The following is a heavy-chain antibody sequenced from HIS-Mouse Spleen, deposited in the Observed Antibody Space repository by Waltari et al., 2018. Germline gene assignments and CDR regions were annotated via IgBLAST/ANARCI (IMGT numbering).Heavy chain of an antibody. CDR3: ARLPYDILTGYYNYFDY. V-gene: IGHV4-34*01. Sequence: QVQLQQWGAGLLKPSETLSLTCAVYGGSFSGYYWSWIRQPPGKGLEWIGEINHSGSTNYNPSLKSRVTISVDTSKNQFSLKLSSVTAADTAVYYCARLPYDILTGYYNYFDYWGQGTLVTVSS. D-gene: IGHD3-9*01. CDR2: INHSGST. J-gene: IGHJ4*02. CDR1: GGSFSGYY.